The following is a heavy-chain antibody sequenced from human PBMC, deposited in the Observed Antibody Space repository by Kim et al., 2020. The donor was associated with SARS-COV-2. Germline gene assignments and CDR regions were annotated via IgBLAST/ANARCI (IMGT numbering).Heavy chain of an antibody. V-gene: IGHV3-23*01. Sequence: GGSLRLSCAASGFTFSSYAMSWVRQAPGKGLEWVSAISSDGASTYYADSVKGRFTISRDNSKNTLSLQMNSLRVEDTALYYCAKGAPSVYSSSSSWGQGTLVTVSS. J-gene: IGHJ5*02. CDR1: GFTFSSYA. CDR3: AKGAPSVYSSSSS. D-gene: IGHD6-6*01. CDR2: ISSDGAST.